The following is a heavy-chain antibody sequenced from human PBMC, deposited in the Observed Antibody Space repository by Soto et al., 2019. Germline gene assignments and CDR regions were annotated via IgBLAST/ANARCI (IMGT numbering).Heavy chain of an antibody. V-gene: IGHV6-1*01. D-gene: IGHD2-15*01. CDR2: TYYRSKWYN. CDR3: ARGTIRGYCSGGSCYSGAIDY. CDR1: GDSVSSNSAA. J-gene: IGHJ4*02. Sequence: QVQLQQSGPGLVKPSQTLSLTCAISGDSVSSNSAAWNWIRQSPSRGLEWLGRTYYRSKWYNDYAVSVKSQITINPDTSKNQFSLQLNSVTPEDTAVYYCARGTIRGYCSGGSCYSGAIDYWGQGTLVTVSS.